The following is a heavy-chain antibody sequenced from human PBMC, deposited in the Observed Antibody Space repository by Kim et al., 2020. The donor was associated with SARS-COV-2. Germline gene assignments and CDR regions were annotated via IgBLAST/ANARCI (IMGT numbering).Heavy chain of an antibody. CDR3: AAVTIAAAGTIDY. V-gene: IGHV1-58*01. D-gene: IGHD6-13*01. Sequence: SVKVSCKASGFTFTSSAVQWVRQARGQRLEWIGWIVVGSGNTNYAQKFQERVTITRDMSTSTAYMELSSLRSEDTAVYYCAAVTIAAAGTIDYWGQGTLVTVSS. CDR2: IVVGSGNT. J-gene: IGHJ4*02. CDR1: GFTFTSSA.